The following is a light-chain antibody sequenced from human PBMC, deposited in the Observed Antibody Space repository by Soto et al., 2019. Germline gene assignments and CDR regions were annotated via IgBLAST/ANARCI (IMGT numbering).Light chain of an antibody. CDR3: QQYNSYSWT. V-gene: IGKV1-5*03. CDR2: KAS. J-gene: IGKJ1*01. Sequence: DIQMTQSPSTLSASVGDRVTITYRASQTLDNWLAWYQQKPGKAPKVLIYKASNLESGVSSRFSGSGSGIEFTLTISSLQPDDVATYYCQQYNSYSWTFGQGTKVEI. CDR1: QTLDNW.